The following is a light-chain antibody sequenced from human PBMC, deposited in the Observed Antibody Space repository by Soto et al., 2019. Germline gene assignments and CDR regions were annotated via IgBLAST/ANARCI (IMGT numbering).Light chain of an antibody. CDR1: QAISSY. Sequence: DIQLTQSPSFLSASVGDRVTITCRTSQAISSYLAWYQQKPGKAPQLLISAASTLQSGVPPRFSGSGSGTEFTLTISSLQPEDFATYYCQQLKSYPRSFGGGTKVEI. CDR3: QQLKSYPRS. V-gene: IGKV1-9*01. J-gene: IGKJ4*01. CDR2: AAS.